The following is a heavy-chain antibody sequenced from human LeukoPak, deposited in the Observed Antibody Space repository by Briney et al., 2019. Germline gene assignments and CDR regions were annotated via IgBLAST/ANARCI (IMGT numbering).Heavy chain of an antibody. CDR1: GFTFSSYA. D-gene: IGHD5-18*01. Sequence: GGSLRLSCAASGFTFSSYAMHWVRQAPGKGLEWVAVISYDGSNKYYADSVKGRFTISRDNSKNTLYLQMNSLRAEDTAVYYCARGGRDTAMVTSLYFDYWGQGTLVTVSS. CDR2: ISYDGSNK. V-gene: IGHV3-30-3*01. J-gene: IGHJ4*02. CDR3: ARGGRDTAMVTSLYFDY.